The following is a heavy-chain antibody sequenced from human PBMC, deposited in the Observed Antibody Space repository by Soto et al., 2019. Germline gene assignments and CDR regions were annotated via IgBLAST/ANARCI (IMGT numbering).Heavy chain of an antibody. CDR2: IHYSGTT. J-gene: IGHJ4*02. Sequence: LSLTCTVSGGSMRNYFWTWIRQPPGKGLEWIGYIHYSGTTSFFPSYNPSLRSRVTISEDTSKNQSSLKLLSVTTADTAVYFCAAGEASSRNLAPYYLDFWGQGTLVTVSS. CDR3: AAGEASSRNLAPYYLDF. D-gene: IGHD6-13*01. V-gene: IGHV4-59*01. CDR1: GGSMRNYF.